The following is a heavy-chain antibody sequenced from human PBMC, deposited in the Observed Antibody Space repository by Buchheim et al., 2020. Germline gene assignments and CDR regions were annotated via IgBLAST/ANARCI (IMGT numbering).Heavy chain of an antibody. CDR2: IYTSGST. D-gene: IGHD3-3*01. CDR3: ARDLPYYDFWSGYLFDP. V-gene: IGHV4-61*02. CDR1: GGSISSGSYY. Sequence: QVQLQESGPGLVKPSQTLSLTCTVSGGSISSGSYYWRWIRQPAGKGLEWIGRIYTSGSTNYNPSLKSRVTISVDTSKNQFSLKLSSVTAADTAVYYCARDLPYYDFWSGYLFDPWGQGTL. J-gene: IGHJ5*02.